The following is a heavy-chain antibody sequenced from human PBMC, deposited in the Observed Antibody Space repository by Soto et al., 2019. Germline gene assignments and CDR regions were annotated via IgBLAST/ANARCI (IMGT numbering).Heavy chain of an antibody. V-gene: IGHV3-7*01. CDR2: IKPDGTAQ. CDR3: GAWDSSNNP. D-gene: IGHD1-26*01. Sequence: GGSLRLSCAASGFTFSSYEMNWVRQAPGKGLEWVANIKPDGTAQAYVDSVKGRFTVSRDNAKNSLYLQMNSLRADDTAIYFCGAWDSSNNPWGQGTLVTVSS. CDR1: GFTFSSYE. J-gene: IGHJ5*02.